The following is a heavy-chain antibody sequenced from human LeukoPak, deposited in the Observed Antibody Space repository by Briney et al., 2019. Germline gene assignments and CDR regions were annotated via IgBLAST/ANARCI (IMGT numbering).Heavy chain of an antibody. CDR1: GFSVSDHG. J-gene: IGHJ4*02. CDR3: AKVGFSEMEWLLYSDH. V-gene: IGHV3-23*01. D-gene: IGHD3-3*01. Sequence: GGSLRLSCAASGFSVSDHGMHWVRQAPGKGLEWVSAISGSSGHTYYADSVKGRFTISRDNSKNTLYLQMNSLRAEDTAVYYCAKVGFSEMEWLLYSDHWGQGTLVTVSS. CDR2: ISGSSGHT.